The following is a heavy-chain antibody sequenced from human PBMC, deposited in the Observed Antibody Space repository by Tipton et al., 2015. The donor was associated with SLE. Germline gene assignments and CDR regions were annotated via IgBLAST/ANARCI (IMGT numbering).Heavy chain of an antibody. CDR3: ARLEYSSSAANY. CDR1: GGSISSGSYY. CDR2: IYTSGST. D-gene: IGHD6-6*01. J-gene: IGHJ4*02. Sequence: TLSLTCTLSGGSISSGSYYWSWIRPPAGKGLEWIGRIYTSGSTNYNPSLKSRGTISVDKSKNPFSLKLSSVTAADTAGYYCARLEYSSSAANYWGQGPLVTVSS. V-gene: IGHV4-61*02.